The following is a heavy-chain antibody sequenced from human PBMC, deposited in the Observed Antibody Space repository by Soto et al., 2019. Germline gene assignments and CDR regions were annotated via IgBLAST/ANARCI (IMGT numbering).Heavy chain of an antibody. CDR3: ARQAVSSSLDVNWFDP. Sequence: SETLSLTCTVSGGSISSSSYYWGWIRQPPGKGLEWIGSIYYSGSTYYNPSLKSRVTISVDTSKNQFSLKLSSVTAADTAVYYCARQAVSSSLDVNWFDPWGQGTLVTVSS. CDR1: GGSISSSSYY. D-gene: IGHD6-13*01. J-gene: IGHJ5*02. CDR2: IYYSGST. V-gene: IGHV4-39*01.